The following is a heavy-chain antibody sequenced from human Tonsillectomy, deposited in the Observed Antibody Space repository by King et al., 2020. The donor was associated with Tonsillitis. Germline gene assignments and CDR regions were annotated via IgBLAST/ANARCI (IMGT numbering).Heavy chain of an antibody. Sequence: VQLVESGGGLVKPGGSLRLSCAASGFTFSSYSMNWVRQAPGKGLEWVSSISSSSYIYYADSVKGRFTISRDNAKSSLYLQMNSLRAEDTAVYYCARDRGGVVVAAFDYWGQGTLVTVSS. CDR2: ISSSSYI. CDR1: GFTFSSYS. CDR3: ARDRGGVVVAAFDY. J-gene: IGHJ4*02. V-gene: IGHV3-21*01. D-gene: IGHD2-15*01.